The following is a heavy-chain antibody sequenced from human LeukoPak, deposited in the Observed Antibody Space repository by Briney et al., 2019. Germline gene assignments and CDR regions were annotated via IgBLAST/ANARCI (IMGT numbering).Heavy chain of an antibody. CDR1: GGSFSGYY. D-gene: IGHD5-18*01. V-gene: IGHV4-34*01. Sequence: SETLSLTCAVYGGSFSGYYWSWIRQPPGKGLEWIGEINHSGSTNYNPSLKSRVTISVDTSKNQFSLKLSSVTAAHTAVYYCARGSGDTAMVLDYWGQGTLVTVSS. J-gene: IGHJ4*02. CDR3: ARGSGDTAMVLDY. CDR2: INHSGST.